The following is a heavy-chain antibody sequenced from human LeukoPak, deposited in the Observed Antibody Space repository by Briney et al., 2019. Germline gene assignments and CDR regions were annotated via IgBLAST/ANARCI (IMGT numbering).Heavy chain of an antibody. D-gene: IGHD1-26*01. Sequence: SETLSLTCTVSAGSISSYYWSWIRQPPGKGLEWIGYIYFSGSTNSNPSLKSRVTISVDTSKNQFSLKLSSVTAADTAVYYCARGHGSPVIAFDIWGQGTMVTVSS. J-gene: IGHJ3*02. CDR2: IYFSGST. CDR1: AGSISSYY. V-gene: IGHV4-59*08. CDR3: ARGHGSPVIAFDI.